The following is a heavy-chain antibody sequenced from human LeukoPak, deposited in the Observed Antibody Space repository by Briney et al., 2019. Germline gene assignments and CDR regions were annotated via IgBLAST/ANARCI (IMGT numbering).Heavy chain of an antibody. CDR2: IYTSGST. D-gene: IGHD6-13*01. CDR1: GGSISSGSYC. CDR3: ARERESSSWSYYYYYYYMDV. V-gene: IGHV4-61*02. J-gene: IGHJ6*03. Sequence: SQTLSLTCTVSGGSISSGSYCWRWLRQPAGKGLEWIVRIYTSGSTNYNPSLKSRVTISVDTSKNQFSLKLSSVTAADTAVYYCARERESSSWSYYYYYYYMDVWGKGTTVTVSS.